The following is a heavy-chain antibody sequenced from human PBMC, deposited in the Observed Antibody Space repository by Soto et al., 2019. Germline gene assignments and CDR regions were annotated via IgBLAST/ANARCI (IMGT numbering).Heavy chain of an antibody. D-gene: IGHD4-17*01. CDR3: ARDYGGLFDY. CDR1: GGSISSGGYS. Sequence: SETLSLTCAASGGSISSGGYSWSWIRQPPEKGLEWIGYIYHSGSTYYNPSLKSRVTISVDRSKNQFSLKLSSVTAADTAVYYCARDYGGLFDYWGQGTLVTVSS. CDR2: IYHSGST. J-gene: IGHJ4*02. V-gene: IGHV4-30-2*01.